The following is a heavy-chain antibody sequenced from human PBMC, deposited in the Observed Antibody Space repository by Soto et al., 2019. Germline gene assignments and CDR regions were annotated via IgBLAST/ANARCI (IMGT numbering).Heavy chain of an antibody. CDR2: INHSGST. J-gene: IGHJ3*02. CDR3: ARGVYSGYDFSSPWFIFDI. V-gene: IGHV4-34*01. D-gene: IGHD5-12*01. Sequence: AETLSLTCAVYGGSFSGYYWGWIRQPPGKGLEWIGEINHSGSTNYNPSLKSRVTISVDTSKNQFSLKLSSVTAADTAVYYCARGVYSGYDFSSPWFIFDIWGQGTMVT. CDR1: GGSFSGYY.